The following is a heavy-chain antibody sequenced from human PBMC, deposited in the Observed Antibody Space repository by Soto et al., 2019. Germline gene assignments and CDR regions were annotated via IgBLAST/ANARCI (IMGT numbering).Heavy chain of an antibody. J-gene: IGHJ5*02. CDR1: GFTFSRDW. Sequence: EVQLVESGGDLVQPGGSLRLSCAASGFTFSRDWMHWVRQAPGKGLEWDSRVNTDETTTNYADSVRGRFAISRDNAKNTFYLQMNSLSVEDTAIYFCARGAKGNYYQASWGQGTLVTVSP. V-gene: IGHV3-74*01. CDR2: VNTDETTT. CDR3: ARGAKGNYYQAS. D-gene: IGHD1-26*01.